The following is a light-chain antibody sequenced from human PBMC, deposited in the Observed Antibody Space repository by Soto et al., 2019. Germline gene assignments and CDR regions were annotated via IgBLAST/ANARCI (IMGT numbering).Light chain of an antibody. CDR3: SSYTSSSHYV. J-gene: IGLJ1*01. Sequence: QSALTQPASVSGSPGQSITISCTGTSSDVGGYNYVSWYQQHPGKAPKLMIYEVSNRPSGVSNRFSGSKSGNTASLTISGLQAEDVADYYCSSYTSSSHYVFGTGTKLTVL. CDR2: EVS. CDR1: SSDVGGYNY. V-gene: IGLV2-14*01.